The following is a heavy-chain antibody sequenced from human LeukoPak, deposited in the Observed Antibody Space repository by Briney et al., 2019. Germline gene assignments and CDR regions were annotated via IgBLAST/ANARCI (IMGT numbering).Heavy chain of an antibody. V-gene: IGHV4-34*01. D-gene: IGHD3-22*01. J-gene: IGHJ4*02. CDR1: GGSFSGYY. CDR2: IYYSGST. Sequence: PSETLSLTCAVYGGSFSGYYWSWIRQPPGKGLEWIGSIYYSGSTYYNPSLKSRVTISVDTSKNQFSLKLSSVTAADTAVYYCARHGLDSSGYYYLDYWGQGTLVTVSS. CDR3: ARHGLDSSGYYYLDY.